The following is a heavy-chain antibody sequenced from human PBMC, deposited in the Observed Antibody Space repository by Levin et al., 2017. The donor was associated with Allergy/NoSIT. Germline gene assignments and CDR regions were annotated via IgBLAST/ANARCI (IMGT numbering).Heavy chain of an antibody. CDR2: ISSSCDTE. D-gene: IGHD3-22*01. J-gene: IGHJ4*02. V-gene: IGHV3-48*01. CDR1: EFTFSASN. CDR3: ETDDYYISGHRY. Sequence: GGSLRLSCAASEFTFSASNMNWVRQAPGKGLDWLSYISSSCDTEYYADSLRGRFTISRDNARSTLYLQMNNLIAEDTAIYYCETDDYYISGHRYWGQGTLVTVSS.